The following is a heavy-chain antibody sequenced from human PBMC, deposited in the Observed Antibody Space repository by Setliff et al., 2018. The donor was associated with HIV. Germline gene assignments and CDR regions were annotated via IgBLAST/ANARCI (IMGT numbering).Heavy chain of an antibody. Sequence: GGSLRLSCAASGFTVSGSYMSWVRQAPGKGLEWVSTIYSDGSTYHADSVKGRFTLSRDSSKNTLSLQMNSLGPEDTAVYYCARVRLYNAALDYWGQGTLVTVSS. CDR3: ARVRLYNAALDY. D-gene: IGHD3-10*01. CDR2: IYSDGST. V-gene: IGHV3-66*02. J-gene: IGHJ4*02. CDR1: GFTVSGSY.